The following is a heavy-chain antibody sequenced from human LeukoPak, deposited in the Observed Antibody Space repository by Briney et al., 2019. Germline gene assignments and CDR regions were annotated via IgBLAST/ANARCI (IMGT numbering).Heavy chain of an antibody. D-gene: IGHD6-13*01. J-gene: IGHJ4*02. Sequence: GGSLRLSCAASGFTFSSYSMSWVRQAPGRGLEWTSYISESSSTIYYVDSVKGRFTISRDNAKNSLYLQMNSLKPEDTAVYYCARVAEAAAFDSWGQGTLVTVSS. CDR1: GFTFSSYS. CDR2: ISESSSTI. V-gene: IGHV3-48*04. CDR3: ARVAEAAAFDS.